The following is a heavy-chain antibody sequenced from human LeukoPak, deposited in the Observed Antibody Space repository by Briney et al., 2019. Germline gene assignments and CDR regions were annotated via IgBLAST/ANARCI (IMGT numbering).Heavy chain of an antibody. V-gene: IGHV3-43*01. Sequence: GGSLRLSCAASGFTFYDYTMHWVRQAPGKGLEWVSLISWDGGSTYYADSVKGRFTISRDNSKNSLYLQMNSLRTEDTALYYCAKEVGSAGYYFDYWGQGTLVTVSS. D-gene: IGHD3-16*01. J-gene: IGHJ4*02. CDR1: GFTFYDYT. CDR2: ISWDGGST. CDR3: AKEVGSAGYYFDY.